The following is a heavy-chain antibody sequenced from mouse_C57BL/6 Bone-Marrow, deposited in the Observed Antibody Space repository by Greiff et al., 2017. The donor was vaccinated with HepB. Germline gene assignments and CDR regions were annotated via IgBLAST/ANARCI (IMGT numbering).Heavy chain of an antibody. J-gene: IGHJ2*01. CDR1: GYSFTGYY. CDR2: INPSTGGT. CDR3: ARDYSSSLYYFDY. Sequence: EVQLQQSGPELVKPGASVKISCKASGYSFTGYYMNWVKQSPEKSLEWIGEINPSTGGTTYNQKFKAKATLTVDKSSSTAYMQLKSLTSEDSAVYYCARDYSSSLYYFDYWGQGTTLTVSS. V-gene: IGHV1-42*01. D-gene: IGHD1-1*01.